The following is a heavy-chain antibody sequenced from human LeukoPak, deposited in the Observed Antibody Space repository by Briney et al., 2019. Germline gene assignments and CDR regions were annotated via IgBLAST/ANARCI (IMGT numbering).Heavy chain of an antibody. D-gene: IGHD2-15*01. V-gene: IGHV4-30-4*01. CDR1: GGSITSGDYY. CDR3: ARDAYCSGGSCPGAWFDP. J-gene: IGHJ5*02. CDR2: IHYSGIT. Sequence: PSETLSLTCTVSGGSITSGDYYWSWIRQPPGKGLGWIGYIHYSGITYYNPSLRSRVTISGDTSKNQFSLKLTSVTAADTAVYYCARDAYCSGGSCPGAWFDPWGQGTLVTVSS.